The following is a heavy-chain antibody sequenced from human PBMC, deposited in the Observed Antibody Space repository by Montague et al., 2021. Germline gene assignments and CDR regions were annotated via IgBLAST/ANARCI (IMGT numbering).Heavy chain of an antibody. J-gene: IGHJ5*02. CDR2: IYYSGNS. Sequence: SETLSLTCTVSGASITSNIYYWGWIRQSPGEGLEWIGSIYYSGNSFYQPSLKSRITMAVDTAKNQLSLKLSSVTAADTAIYYCARVFSSWYVGWFDPWGQGTLVTVSS. V-gene: IGHV4-39*07. CDR1: GASITSNIYY. CDR3: ARVFSSWYVGWFDP. D-gene: IGHD6-13*01.